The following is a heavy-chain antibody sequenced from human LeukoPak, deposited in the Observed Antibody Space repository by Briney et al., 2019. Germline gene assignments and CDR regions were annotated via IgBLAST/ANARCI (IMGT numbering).Heavy chain of an antibody. V-gene: IGHV3-43*01. Sequence: GGSLRLSCAASEFTFDHYTMHWVRQAPGKGLEWVSLISWDGGSTYYADTVKGRFTISRDNSKNSLSLQMNSLRAEDTALYYCAKDGKNFFDYWGQGTLVTVSS. CDR3: AKDGKNFFDY. J-gene: IGHJ4*02. CDR1: EFTFDHYT. CDR2: ISWDGGST.